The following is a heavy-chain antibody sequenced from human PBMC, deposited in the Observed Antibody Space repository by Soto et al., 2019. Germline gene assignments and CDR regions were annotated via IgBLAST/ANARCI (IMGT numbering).Heavy chain of an antibody. V-gene: IGHV3-7*01. CDR3: AVLSIAAVVDC. D-gene: IGHD6-25*01. CDR1: GFIFSNFW. J-gene: IGHJ4*02. Sequence: EEQLVESGGGLVQPGGSLRLSCAASGFIFSNFWINWVRQAPGKGLEWVASINQDGSEKYYVDSVKGRFTISRDNAKNSLYLQMNSLRAEDTAVYYCAVLSIAAVVDCWGQGTLVTVSS. CDR2: INQDGSEK.